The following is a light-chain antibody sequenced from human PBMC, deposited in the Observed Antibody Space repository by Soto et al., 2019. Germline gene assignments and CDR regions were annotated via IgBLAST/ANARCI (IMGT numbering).Light chain of an antibody. V-gene: IGKV3-20*01. J-gene: IGKJ2*01. CDR2: GAS. Sequence: IVLTQSPGTLSLSPGERATLSCRASQSISTNFLAWYQHKPGQAPRLLIFGASRRAPGIPDRFSGSGSGTDFTLSISGLEPDDFAVYYCQQYSSSSYTFGQGTKLDIK. CDR3: QQYSSSSYT. CDR1: QSISTNF.